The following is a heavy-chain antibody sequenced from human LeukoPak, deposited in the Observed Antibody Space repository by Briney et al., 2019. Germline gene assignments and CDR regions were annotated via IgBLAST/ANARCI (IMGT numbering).Heavy chain of an antibody. Sequence: GGSLRLSCAASGFTFSSYAMHRVRQAPGKGLEWVAVISYDGSNKYYADSVKGRFTISRDNSKNTLYLQMNSLRAEDTAVYYCARGGSSTGRDYYMDVWGKGTTATVSS. D-gene: IGHD6-13*01. CDR3: ARGGSSTGRDYYMDV. CDR2: ISYDGSNK. CDR1: GFTFSSYA. V-gene: IGHV3-30-3*01. J-gene: IGHJ6*03.